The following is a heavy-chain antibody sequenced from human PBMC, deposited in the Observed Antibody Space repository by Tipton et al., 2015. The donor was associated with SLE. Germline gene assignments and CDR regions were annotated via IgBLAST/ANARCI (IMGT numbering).Heavy chain of an antibody. CDR1: GSSISSTFAF. CDR3: ARLLAVAGTYDAFDI. V-gene: IGHV4-39*07. CDR2: IYYSGST. Sequence: TLSLTCAVSGSSISSTFAFWGWIRQPPGKGLEWIGNIYYSGSTYYNPSLKSRVTMSVDTSKDQFSLNLTPVTAADTAVYYCARLLAVAGTYDAFDIWGPGTMVAVSS. D-gene: IGHD6-19*01. J-gene: IGHJ3*02.